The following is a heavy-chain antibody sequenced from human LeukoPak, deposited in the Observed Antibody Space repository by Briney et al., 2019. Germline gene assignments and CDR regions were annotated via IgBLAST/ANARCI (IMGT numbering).Heavy chain of an antibody. D-gene: IGHD1-14*01. Sequence: GGSLRLSCAASGFSFSSYWMHWVRRAPGKGLVWVSGINIHGTGTIYADSVKGRFTISRDNAKNTLYLQMNSLRAEDTAVYYCARDWRHHVDYWGQGILVTVSS. V-gene: IGHV3-74*01. CDR3: ARDWRHHVDY. CDR1: GFSFSSYW. CDR2: INIHGTGT. J-gene: IGHJ4*02.